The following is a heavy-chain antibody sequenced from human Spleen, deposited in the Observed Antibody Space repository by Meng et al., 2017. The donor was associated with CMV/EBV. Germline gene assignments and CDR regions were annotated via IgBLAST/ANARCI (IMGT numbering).Heavy chain of an antibody. J-gene: IGHJ4*02. V-gene: IGHV3-21*01. Sequence: SGFTFSSYTITWVRQAPGKGLEWVSSISSSSSYRYYADSARGRFTISRDNAKNSLYLQMNSLRAEDTAVYYCARAPSITGSEYYFDYWGQGTLVTVSS. CDR3: ARAPSITGSEYYFDY. CDR2: ISSSSSYR. CDR1: GFTFSSYT. D-gene: IGHD1-20*01.